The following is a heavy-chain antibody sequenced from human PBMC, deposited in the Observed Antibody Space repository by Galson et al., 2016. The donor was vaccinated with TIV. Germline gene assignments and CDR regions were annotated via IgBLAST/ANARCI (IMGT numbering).Heavy chain of an antibody. J-gene: IGHJ4*02. CDR1: GFTVSRYA. D-gene: IGHD6-19*01. CDR3: AKDHPSSGWPAFES. CDR2: ITNNNGKT. V-gene: IGHV3-23*01. Sequence: LRLSCAASGFTVSRYAMSWVRQASGKGLEWLASITNNNGKTYFADSVKGRFTISRDETSNTVHLQMNSLRAGDTATYFCAKDHPSSGWPAFESWGQGILVTVSS.